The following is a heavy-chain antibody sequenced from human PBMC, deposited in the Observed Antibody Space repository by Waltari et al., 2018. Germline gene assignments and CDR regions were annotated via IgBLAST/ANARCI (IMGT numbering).Heavy chain of an antibody. CDR3: AKDFGTDSGYDSEDAFDI. J-gene: IGHJ3*02. CDR2: ISGSGGST. D-gene: IGHD5-12*01. CDR1: GFTFSSYA. Sequence: EVQLLESGGGLVQPGGSLRLSCAASGFTFSSYAMSWVRQAPGKGLEGVSAISGSGGSTYYADSVKGRFTISRDNSKNTLYLQMNSLRAEDTAVYYCAKDFGTDSGYDSEDAFDIWGQGTMVTVSS. V-gene: IGHV3-23*01.